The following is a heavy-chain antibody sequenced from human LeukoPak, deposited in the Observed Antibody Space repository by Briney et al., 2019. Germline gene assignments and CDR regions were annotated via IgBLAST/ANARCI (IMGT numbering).Heavy chain of an antibody. CDR2: LNHYGGDK. J-gene: IGHJ4*02. Sequence: GGSLRLSCATSGFTFTTYWMSWVRQASGKGLEWVATLNHYGGDKYYVDSVKGRFAISRDNAKSSLYLQMNSLRAEDTAVYYCVRGDFDFWGQGTLVTVSS. V-gene: IGHV3-7*04. CDR1: GFTFTTYW. CDR3: VRGDFDF.